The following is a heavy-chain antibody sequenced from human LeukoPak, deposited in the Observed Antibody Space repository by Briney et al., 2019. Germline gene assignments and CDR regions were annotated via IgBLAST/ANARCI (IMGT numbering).Heavy chain of an antibody. J-gene: IGHJ4*02. CDR1: GFIFTSYS. V-gene: IGHV3-48*02. CDR2: ISSSGSTI. Sequence: GGSLRLSCAASGFIFTSYSMNWVRQAPGKGLEWVSYISSSGSTIYYADSVKGRFTISRDNAKNSLSLQVNSLRDEDTAVYYCTRDRSTYGYDYWGQGTLVIVSS. CDR3: TRDRSTYGYDY. D-gene: IGHD5-18*01.